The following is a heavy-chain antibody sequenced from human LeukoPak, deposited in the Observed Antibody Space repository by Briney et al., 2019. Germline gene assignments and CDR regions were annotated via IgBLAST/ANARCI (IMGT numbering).Heavy chain of an antibody. CDR1: GFTFSNYA. CDR2: ITDNGDTI. V-gene: IGHV3-23*01. CDR3: TRYDISTFARRAFDY. D-gene: IGHD3/OR15-3a*01. Sequence: GGSLRLSCAASGFTFSNYAMAWVRQAPGKGLEWVSVITDNGDTIYNADSVKGRFTVSRDNSKNIVYMQMNSLGAEDTAVYYCTRYDISTFARRAFDYWGQGTLVAVSS. J-gene: IGHJ4*02.